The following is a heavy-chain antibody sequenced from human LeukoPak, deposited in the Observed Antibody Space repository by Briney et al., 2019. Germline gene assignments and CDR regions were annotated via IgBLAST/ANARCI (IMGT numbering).Heavy chain of an antibody. V-gene: IGHV3-23*01. Sequence: GSLRLSCAASGFTFSSYAMSWVRQAPGKGLEWVSAISGSGGSTYYADSVKGRFTISGDNSKNTLYLQMNSLRAEDTAVYYCAKDVATIYYFDYWGQGTLVTVSS. CDR2: ISGSGGST. CDR1: GFTFSSYA. D-gene: IGHD5-24*01. CDR3: AKDVATIYYFDY. J-gene: IGHJ4*02.